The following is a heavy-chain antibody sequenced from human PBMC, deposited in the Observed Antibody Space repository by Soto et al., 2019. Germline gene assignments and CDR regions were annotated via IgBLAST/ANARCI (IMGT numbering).Heavy chain of an antibody. V-gene: IGHV3-64*01. CDR3: TRRARPDFYYMAV. D-gene: IGHD6-6*01. CDR2: ISSNGVGT. J-gene: IGHJ6*03. Sequence: EVQLAESGGGLAQPGGSLRLSCAASGFTLRGYAMDWVRQAPGKGLEYVSGISSNGVGTYYANSVQGRFTISRDNSKNTVYLQMGSLRPEDMAVYYCTRRARPDFYYMAVWGKGTTVTVS. CDR1: GFTLRGYA.